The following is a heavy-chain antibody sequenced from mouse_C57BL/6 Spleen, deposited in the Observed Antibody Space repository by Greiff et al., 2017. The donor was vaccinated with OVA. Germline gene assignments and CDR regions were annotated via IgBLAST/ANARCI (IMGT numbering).Heavy chain of an antibody. Sequence: DVHLVESGEGLVKPGGSLKLSCAASGFTFSSYAMSWVRQTPEKRLEWVAYISSGGDYIYYADTVKGRFTISRDNARNTLYLQMSSLKSEDTAMYYCTRWTTVVDYAMDYWGQGTSVTVSS. V-gene: IGHV5-9-1*02. CDR3: TRWTTVVDYAMDY. CDR2: ISSGGDYI. CDR1: GFTFSSYA. D-gene: IGHD1-1*01. J-gene: IGHJ4*01.